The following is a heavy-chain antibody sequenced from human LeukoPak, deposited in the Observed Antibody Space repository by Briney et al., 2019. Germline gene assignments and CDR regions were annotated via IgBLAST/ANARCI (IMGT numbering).Heavy chain of an antibody. J-gene: IGHJ5*02. CDR2: IYYSGST. V-gene: IGHV4-39*02. Sequence: PSETLSLTCTVSGGSISSSYSYWGWIRQPPGKGLEWIGNIYYSGSTYYNPSLKSRVTISVDTSKNHFSLKLSSVTAADTAVYYCARVYYGSGRIFWSYNWFDPWGQGTLVTVSS. CDR3: ARVYYGSGRIFWSYNWFDP. D-gene: IGHD3-10*01. CDR1: GGSISSSYSY.